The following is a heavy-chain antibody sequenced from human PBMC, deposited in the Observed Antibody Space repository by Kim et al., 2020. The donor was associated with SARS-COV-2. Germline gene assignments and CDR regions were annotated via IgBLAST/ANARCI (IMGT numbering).Heavy chain of an antibody. CDR2: IKSKTDGGTA. V-gene: IGHV3-15*01. CDR3: TTVSMR. J-gene: IGHJ4*02. CDR1: GIPFSNAL. Sequence: GGSLRLSCAVSGIPFSNALFNWVRQSPGKVLEWVGRIKSKTDGGTADLAAPVKGRFAISRDDSKNTLSLLMNNVETDDSAVYYCTTVSMRWGQGTLVTVSS. D-gene: IGHD2-2*01.